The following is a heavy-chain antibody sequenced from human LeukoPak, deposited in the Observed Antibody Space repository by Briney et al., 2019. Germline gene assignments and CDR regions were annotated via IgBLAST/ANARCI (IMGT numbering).Heavy chain of an antibody. CDR1: GFTFSNYW. J-gene: IGHJ3*02. Sequence: GGSLRLSCAASGFTFSNYWMHWVRRAPGKGLVWVSRITSDASSTSYADSVKGRFTISRDNAKNTLYLRMNSQRAEDTAVYYCAREFEGQEAGAYGSGSYDVFDIWGQGTMVTVSS. CDR3: AREFEGQEAGAYGSGSYDVFDI. D-gene: IGHD3-10*01. CDR2: ITSDASST. V-gene: IGHV3-74*01.